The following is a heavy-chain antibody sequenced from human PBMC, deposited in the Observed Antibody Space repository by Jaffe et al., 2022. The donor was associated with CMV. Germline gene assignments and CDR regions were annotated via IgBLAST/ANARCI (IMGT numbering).Heavy chain of an antibody. D-gene: IGHD1-26*01. CDR2: IHDSGTT. Sequence: QVQLQESGPGLVKPSETLSLTCSVSGDSISSYFWSWLRQPAGKGLEWIGRIHDSGTTNYNPALKSRVTMSLDTSKNQLSLKLSSVTAPDTAVYYCARDRILLLEWERPHDVFDVWGPGTLVTVSS. V-gene: IGHV4-4*07. CDR1: GDSISSYF. CDR3: ARDRILLLEWERPHDVFDV. J-gene: IGHJ3*01.